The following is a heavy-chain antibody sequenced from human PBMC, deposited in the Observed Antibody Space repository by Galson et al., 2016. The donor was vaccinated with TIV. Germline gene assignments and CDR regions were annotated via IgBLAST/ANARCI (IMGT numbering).Heavy chain of an antibody. D-gene: IGHD3-16*02. CDR3: ARMYRHGFDI. CDR2: IDWEDDK. CDR1: GFSLPTTGMR. Sequence: PALVKPTQTLTLTCSVSGFSLPTTGMRVSWIRQPPGGALEWLARIDWEDDKFYSPPLKTRLSISKDTSNNQVGLTMTNMDPVDTATYYCARMYRHGFDIWGQGTMVTVS. V-gene: IGHV2-70*04. J-gene: IGHJ3*02.